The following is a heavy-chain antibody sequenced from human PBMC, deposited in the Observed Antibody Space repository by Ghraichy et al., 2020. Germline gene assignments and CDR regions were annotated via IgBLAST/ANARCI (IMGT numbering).Heavy chain of an antibody. CDR1: GFTFSSYA. Sequence: GGSLRLSCAASGFTFSSYAMSWVRQAPGKGLEGVSAISGSGGNTYYADSVKGRFTFSRDNSKNTLYLQMNSLRAEDTAVYYCAKDVGRGGGSCFHHWGQGTLFTVSS. D-gene: IGHD2-15*01. J-gene: IGHJ1*01. V-gene: IGHV3-23*01. CDR3: AKDVGRGGGSCFHH. CDR2: ISGSGGNT.